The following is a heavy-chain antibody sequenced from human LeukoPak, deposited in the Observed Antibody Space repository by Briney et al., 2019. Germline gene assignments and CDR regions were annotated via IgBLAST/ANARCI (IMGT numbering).Heavy chain of an antibody. CDR3: ARDKSTVGGPGCFDY. CDR1: GFTFSTYE. V-gene: IGHV3-48*03. CDR2: ISGSGSTI. Sequence: PGGSLRLSCTASGFTFSTYEMNWVRQAPEKGLDWVSYISGSGSTIYYADAVKGRFTISRDNAKNSLYLQMNSLRAEDTAVYYCARDKSTVGGPGCFDYWGQGTLVTVSS. D-gene: IGHD4-11*01. J-gene: IGHJ4*02.